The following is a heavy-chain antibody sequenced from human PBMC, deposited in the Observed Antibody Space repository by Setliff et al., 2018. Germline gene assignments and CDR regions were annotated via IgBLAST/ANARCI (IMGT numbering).Heavy chain of an antibody. CDR3: ARANKKLDYYYYYYMDV. J-gene: IGHJ6*03. D-gene: IGHD1-1*01. Sequence: PSETLSLTCAVSGYSISSGSYYWSWIRQPAGKGLEWIGRIYTNGGTDYNPYLKSRVTISLDTSKNQFSLKLSSVTAADTAVYYCARANKKLDYYYYYYMDVWGTGTTVTVSS. V-gene: IGHV4-61*02. CDR1: GYSISSGSYY. CDR2: IYTNGGT.